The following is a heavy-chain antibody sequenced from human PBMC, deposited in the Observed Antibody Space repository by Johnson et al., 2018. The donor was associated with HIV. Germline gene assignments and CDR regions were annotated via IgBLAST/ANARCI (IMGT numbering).Heavy chain of an antibody. CDR1: GFTFSSYP. CDR2: ISYDGSNK. V-gene: IGHV3-30*04. J-gene: IGHJ6*01. CDR3: ARSGRIHNNGWY. D-gene: IGHD6-19*01. Sequence: QVQLVESGGGVVQPGRSLRLSCAVSGFTFSSYPMHWVRQAPGKGLEWVAVISYDGSNKYYADSVKGRFTISRDNSKNTLYLQMNSLRAEDTAVFYCARSGRIHNNGWYWG.